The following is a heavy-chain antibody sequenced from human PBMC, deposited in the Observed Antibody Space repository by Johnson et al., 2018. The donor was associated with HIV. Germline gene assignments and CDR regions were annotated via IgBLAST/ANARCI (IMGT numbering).Heavy chain of an antibody. CDR3: VRGLDI. Sequence: AKLVESGGGLVPPGGSLRLSCAASGFTFSSYWMTWVRQAPGRGLEWVANINQGGSEKYYVDSVKGRITISRAIAKTSLYLQMNSLGAEDTAVYYCVRGLDIWGQGTEVTVSS. V-gene: IGHV3-7*01. CDR2: INQGGSEK. CDR1: GFTFSSYW. J-gene: IGHJ3*02.